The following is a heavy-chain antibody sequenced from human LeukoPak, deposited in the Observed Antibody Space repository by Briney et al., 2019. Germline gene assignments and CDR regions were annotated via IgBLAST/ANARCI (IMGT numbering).Heavy chain of an antibody. J-gene: IGHJ4*02. CDR2: ISGSGGST. D-gene: IGHD6-19*01. Sequence: GGSLRLSCAASGFTFSSYAMSWVRQAPGKWLEWVSAISGSGGSTYYADSVKGRFTISRDNSKNTLYLQMNSLRAEDTAVYYCAKGSQGIAVAGAFDYWGQGTLVTVSS. V-gene: IGHV3-23*01. CDR3: AKGSQGIAVAGAFDY. CDR1: GFTFSSYA.